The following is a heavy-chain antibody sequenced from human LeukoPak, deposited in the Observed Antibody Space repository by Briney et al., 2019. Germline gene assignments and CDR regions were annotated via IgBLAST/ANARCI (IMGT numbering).Heavy chain of an antibody. V-gene: IGHV3-21*01. CDR1: GLTFSSYN. CDR3: AKDTCWFGELFCWFDP. J-gene: IGHJ5*02. D-gene: IGHD3-10*01. CDR2: ISRSSTYI. Sequence: PGGSLRLSCAASGLTFSSYNMNWVRQAPGKGLEWVSSISRSSTYISYADSVKGRFTISRDNAKNSLYLQMNSLRAEDTAAYYCAKDTCWFGELFCWFDPWGQGTLVTVSS.